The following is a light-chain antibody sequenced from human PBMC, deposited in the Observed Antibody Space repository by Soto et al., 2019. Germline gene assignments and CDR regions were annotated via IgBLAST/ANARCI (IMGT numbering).Light chain of an antibody. CDR3: SSYRNGGTLI. Sequence: QSALTQPASVSGSPGQSITISCTGTTSDVGGYDFVSWYQQHPGKAPKLVIFEVTRRPSESSNRFSGSKSGNTASLTISGLQAEDEADYYCSSYRNGGTLIFGGGTKVTVL. CDR1: TSDVGGYDF. V-gene: IGLV2-14*01. CDR2: EVT. J-gene: IGLJ2*01.